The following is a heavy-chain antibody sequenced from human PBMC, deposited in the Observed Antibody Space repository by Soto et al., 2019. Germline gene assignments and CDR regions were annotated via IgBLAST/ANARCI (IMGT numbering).Heavy chain of an antibody. Sequence: EVQLLESGGGLVQPGGSLRLSCAASGFTFSSYAMSWVRQAPGEGLECVSAISGSGGSTYYADSVKGRFTISRDNSKNSPYLQMNSLRAEDTAVYYCAEDLRGRVVIIPVKALDYWGQGTLVTVSS. CDR2: ISGSGGST. V-gene: IGHV3-23*01. J-gene: IGHJ4*02. CDR1: GFTFSSYA. CDR3: AEDLRGRVVIIPVKALDY. D-gene: IGHD3-3*01.